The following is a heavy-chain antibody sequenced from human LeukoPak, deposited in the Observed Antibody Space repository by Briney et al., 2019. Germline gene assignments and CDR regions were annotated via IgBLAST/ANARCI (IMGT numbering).Heavy chain of an antibody. Sequence: GSVKVSLKASGYTFTSYDINWVRPATGQGLEWMGWMNPNSGNTGHGQKFQGRVTMTRNTSISTAYMELSSLRSEDTAVYYCARVAHRGDCYDYWGQGTLVSVSS. J-gene: IGHJ4*02. V-gene: IGHV1-8*01. CDR1: GYTFTSYD. CDR2: MNPNSGNT. CDR3: ARVAHRGDCYDY. D-gene: IGHD2-15*01.